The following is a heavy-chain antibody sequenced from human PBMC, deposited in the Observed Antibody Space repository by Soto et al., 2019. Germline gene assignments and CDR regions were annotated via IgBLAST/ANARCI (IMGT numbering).Heavy chain of an antibody. J-gene: IGHJ4*02. CDR2: ISGRGGNI. CDR3: AKSGSSWEILYFFDY. D-gene: IGHD6-13*01. V-gene: IGHV3-23*01. CDR1: GFTFSSYA. Sequence: EVPLLESGGDLVQPGGSLRLSCAASGFTFSSYALSWVRQAPGKGLEWVSAISGRGGNIYYADSVKGRFTISRDTSKNTLYLQMNSLRAEDTAVYYCAKSGSSWEILYFFDYWGQGTLVTVSS.